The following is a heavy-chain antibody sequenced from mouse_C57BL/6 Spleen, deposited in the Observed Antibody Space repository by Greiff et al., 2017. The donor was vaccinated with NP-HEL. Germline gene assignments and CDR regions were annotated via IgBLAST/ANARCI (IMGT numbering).Heavy chain of an antibody. CDR1: GYAFSSSW. V-gene: IGHV1-82*01. J-gene: IGHJ4*01. CDR2: IYPGDGDT. D-gene: IGHD1-1*01. CDR3: ARWTVGGAMDY. Sequence: VMLVESGPELVKPGASVKISCKASGYAFSSSWMNWVKQRPGKGLEWIGRIYPGDGDTNYNGKFKGKATLTADKSSSTAYMQLSSLTSEDSAVYFCARWTVGGAMDYWGQGTSVTVSS.